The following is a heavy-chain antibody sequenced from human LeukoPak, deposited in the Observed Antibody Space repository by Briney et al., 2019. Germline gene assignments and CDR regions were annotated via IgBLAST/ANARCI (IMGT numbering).Heavy chain of an antibody. D-gene: IGHD2-8*01. J-gene: IGHJ4*02. CDR3: ARFGVSDYYFDY. V-gene: IGHV6-1*01. Sequence: SQTLSLTCAISGDSLSSNSATWNWIRQSPSRGLEWLGRTYYRSNWYNDYALSVKSRITFIPDTSKNQFSLQLNSVTPEDTAVHYCARFGVSDYYFDYWGQGTLVTVSS. CDR2: TYYRSNWYN. CDR1: GDSLSSNSAT.